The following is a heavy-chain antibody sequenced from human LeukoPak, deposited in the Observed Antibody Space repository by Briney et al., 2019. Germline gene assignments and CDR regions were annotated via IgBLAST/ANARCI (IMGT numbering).Heavy chain of an antibody. CDR1: GGSFSGYY. D-gene: IGHD6-13*01. J-gene: IGHJ4*02. Sequence: PSETLSLTCAVYGGSFSGYYWSWIRQPPGKGLEWIGEINHSGSTNYNPSLKSRVTISVDTSKNQFSLKLSSVTAADTAVYYCARDSASSSWYVTWGQGTLVTVSS. CDR3: ARDSASSSWYVT. CDR2: INHSGST. V-gene: IGHV4-34*01.